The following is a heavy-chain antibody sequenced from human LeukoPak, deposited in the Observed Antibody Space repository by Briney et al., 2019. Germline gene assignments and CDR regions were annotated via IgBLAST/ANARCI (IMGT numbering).Heavy chain of an antibody. Sequence: ASVKVSCKASGYTFTSYGISWVRQAPGQGLEWMGWISACNGNTNYAQKLQGRVTMTTDTSTSTAYMELRSLRSDDTAVYYCARLHYVVVAATKYYYYYMDVWGKGTTVTVSS. D-gene: IGHD2-15*01. CDR1: GYTFTSYG. CDR3: ARLHYVVVAATKYYYYYMDV. CDR2: ISACNGNT. J-gene: IGHJ6*03. V-gene: IGHV1-18*01.